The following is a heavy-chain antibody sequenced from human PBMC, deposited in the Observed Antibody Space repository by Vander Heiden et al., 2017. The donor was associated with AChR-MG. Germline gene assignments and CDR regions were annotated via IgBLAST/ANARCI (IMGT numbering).Heavy chain of an antibody. D-gene: IGHD3-22*01. CDR3: ARDRYYDSSGYPVLFDL. Sequence: QVPLVQSGAEVKKPGASVKVSCKASGYTFTSYGISWVRQAPGQGIEWMGWISAYNGNTNYAQKLQGRVTMTTDTSTSTAYMELRSLRSDDTAVYYCARDRYYDSSGYPVLFDLWGRGTLVTVSS. CDR2: ISAYNGNT. V-gene: IGHV1-18*01. CDR1: GYTFTSYG. J-gene: IGHJ2*01.